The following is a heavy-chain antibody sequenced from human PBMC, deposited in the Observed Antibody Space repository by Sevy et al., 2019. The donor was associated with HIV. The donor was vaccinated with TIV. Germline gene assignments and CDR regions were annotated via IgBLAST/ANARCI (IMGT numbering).Heavy chain of an antibody. Sequence: GGSLRLSCVASGFNFNLYGMSWVRQAPGKGLEWVSNFSFDCGRINDADSVQGRFTMSRDDSKKTVYLEMNSLRAEDTAVYEYAREGLTRPHDHWGQGTLVTVSS. CDR3: AREGLTRPHDH. D-gene: IGHD3-9*01. V-gene: IGHV3-23*01. CDR1: GFNFNLYG. J-gene: IGHJ4*02. CDR2: FSFDCGRI.